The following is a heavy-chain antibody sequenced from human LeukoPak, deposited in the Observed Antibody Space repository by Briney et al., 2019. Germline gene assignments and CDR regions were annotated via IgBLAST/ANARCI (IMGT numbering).Heavy chain of an antibody. CDR1: GFTFSSYA. CDR3: ARDLSPGYSGSYYPLDY. V-gene: IGHV1-2*02. D-gene: IGHD1-26*01. J-gene: IGHJ4*02. Sequence: GGSLRLSCAASGFTFSSYAMHWVRQAPGQGLEWMGWINPNSGGTNYAQKFQGRVTMTRDTSISTAYMELSRLRSDDTAVYYCARDLSPGYSGSYYPLDYWGQGTLVTVSS. CDR2: INPNSGGT.